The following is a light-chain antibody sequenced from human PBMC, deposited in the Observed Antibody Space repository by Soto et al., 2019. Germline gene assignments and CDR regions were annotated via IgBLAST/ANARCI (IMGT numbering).Light chain of an antibody. Sequence: QSALTQPASVSGSPGQSITISCTGTSSDVGDYDYVSWYQQHPGKVPKLMIYGVSNRPSGISNRFSGSKSGNTASLTISGLHTEDEAAYYCSSYSSTTPLVVFGGGTKLTVL. CDR3: SSYSSTTPLVV. J-gene: IGLJ3*02. V-gene: IGLV2-14*01. CDR1: SSDVGDYDY. CDR2: GVS.